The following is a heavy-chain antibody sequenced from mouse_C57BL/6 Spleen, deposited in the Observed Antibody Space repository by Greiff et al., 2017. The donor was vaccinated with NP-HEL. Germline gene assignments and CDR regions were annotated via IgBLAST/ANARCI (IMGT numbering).Heavy chain of an antibody. D-gene: IGHD4-1*01. CDR2: IYPRSGNT. CDR3: GANWDDY. CDR1: GYTFTSYG. J-gene: IGHJ2*01. Sequence: VQRVESGAELARPGASVKLSCKASGYTFTSYGISWVKQRTGQGLEWIGEIYPRSGNTYYNEKFKGKATLTADKSSSTAYMELRSLTSEDSAVYFCGANWDDYWGQGTTLTVSS. V-gene: IGHV1-81*01.